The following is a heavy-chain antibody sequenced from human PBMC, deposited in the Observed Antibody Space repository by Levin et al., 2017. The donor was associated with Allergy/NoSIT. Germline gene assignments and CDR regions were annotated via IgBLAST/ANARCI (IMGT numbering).Heavy chain of an antibody. CDR3: AKDPTDWNQGYFDY. D-gene: IGHD1-1*01. CDR2: ISGSGGST. V-gene: IGHV3-23*01. J-gene: IGHJ4*02. Sequence: GGSLRLSCAASGFTFSSYAMSWVRQAPGKGLEWVSAISGSGGSTFFADSVKGRFTISRDNSKNTLYLQMNSLRAEDTAVYYCAKDPTDWNQGYFDYWGQGTLVTVSS. CDR1: GFTFSSYA.